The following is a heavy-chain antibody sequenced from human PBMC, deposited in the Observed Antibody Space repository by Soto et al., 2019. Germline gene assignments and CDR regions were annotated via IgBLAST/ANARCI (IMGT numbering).Heavy chain of an antibody. J-gene: IGHJ4*02. CDR3: ARENYYFDTDGYYYVFDS. CDR2: IFTSGST. D-gene: IGHD3-22*01. CDR1: GGSISNYF. Sequence: QVQLQESGPGLVKPSETLSLTCAVSGGSISNYFWSWIRQPAGTGLEWIGRIFTSGSTNYNPSLKSRVTMSIDTSKKLFSLKLRSVTAADTATYYCARENYYFDTDGYYYVFDSWGQGTLVTVSS. V-gene: IGHV4-4*07.